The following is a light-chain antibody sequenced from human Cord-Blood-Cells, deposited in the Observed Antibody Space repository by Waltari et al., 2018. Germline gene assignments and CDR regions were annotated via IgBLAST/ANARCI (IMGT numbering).Light chain of an antibody. CDR1: SSHVVGYNY. CDR3: SSYTSSSTVV. CDR2: DVS. J-gene: IGLJ2*01. V-gene: IGLV2-14*01. Sequence: QSALPQPASVSGPPGQSITISCTGTSSHVVGYNYVSWYQQHPGKAPKLMIYDVSNRPSGVSNRFSDSKSGNTASLTISGLQAEDEADYYCSSYTSSSTVVFGGGTKLTVL.